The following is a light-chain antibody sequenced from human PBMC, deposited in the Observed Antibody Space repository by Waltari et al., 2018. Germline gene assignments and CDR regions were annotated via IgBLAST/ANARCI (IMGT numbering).Light chain of an antibody. CDR2: DTS. V-gene: IGLV7-46*01. J-gene: IGLJ2*01. Sequence: QAVVTQEPSLTVSPGGTVTLTCGSSPGAVTSGHYPYWFPQKPGQAPRTLTYDTSNKHSWTPARFSGSLLGGKAALTLSGAQPEDEAEYYYLLSYSGARVFGRGTKLTVL. CDR1: PGAVTSGHY. CDR3: LLSYSGARV.